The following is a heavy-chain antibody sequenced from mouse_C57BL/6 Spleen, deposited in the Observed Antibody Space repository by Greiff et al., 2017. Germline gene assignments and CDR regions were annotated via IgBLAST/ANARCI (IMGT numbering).Heavy chain of an antibody. Sequence: VKLQESGAELARPGASVKLSCKASGYTFTSYGISWVKQRTGQGLEWIGEIYPRSGNTYYNEKFKGKATLTADKSSSTAYMELRSLTSEDSAVYFCARGDCFAYWGQGTLVTVSA. CDR2: IYPRSGNT. CDR1: GYTFTSYG. CDR3: ARGDCFAY. J-gene: IGHJ3*01. V-gene: IGHV1-81*01.